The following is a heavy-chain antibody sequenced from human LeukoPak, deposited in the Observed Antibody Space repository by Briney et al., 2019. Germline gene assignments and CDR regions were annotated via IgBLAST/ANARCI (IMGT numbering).Heavy chain of an antibody. V-gene: IGHV4-39*07. D-gene: IGHD1-26*01. CDR2: IYYSGST. CDR3: ARSVAGSYGAFDI. Sequence: SETLSLTCTVSGGSISSSSYYWGWIRQPPGKGLEWIGSIYYSGSTYYNPSLKSRVTISVDTSKNQFSLKLSSVTAADTAMYYCARSVAGSYGAFDIWGPGTMVTVSS. CDR1: GGSISSSSYY. J-gene: IGHJ3*02.